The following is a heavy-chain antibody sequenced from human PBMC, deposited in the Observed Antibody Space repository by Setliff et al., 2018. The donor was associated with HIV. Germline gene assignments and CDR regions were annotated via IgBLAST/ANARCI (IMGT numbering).Heavy chain of an antibody. D-gene: IGHD4-17*01. J-gene: IGHJ4*02. V-gene: IGHV4-59*11. CDR2: IYSTGST. CDR3: SKGAGFYGDYTFDY. Sequence: SETLSLTCTVSGPSINIHYWSWIRQSPGKGFEWIGYIYSTGSTNYNPSLQSRVTMSMFASKNKFSLKVKSVTSADTAVYYCSKGAGFYGDYTFDYWGQGNLVTVSS. CDR1: GPSINIHY.